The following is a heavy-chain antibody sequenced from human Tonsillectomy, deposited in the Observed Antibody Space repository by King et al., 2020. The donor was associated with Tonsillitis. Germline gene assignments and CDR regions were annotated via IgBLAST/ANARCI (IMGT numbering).Heavy chain of an antibody. V-gene: IGHV2-70*01. J-gene: IGHJ3*02. D-gene: IGHD3-10*01. CDR3: ARISNYYGSGSGDAFDI. CDR2: IDWDDDK. Sequence: TLKESGPALVKPTQTLTLTCTFSGFSLTTSGMCVSWIRQPPGKALEWLALIDWDDDKYYTTSLKTRLTISKDTSKNQVVLTMTNMDPVDTATYYCARISNYYGSGSGDAFDIWGQGTMVTVSS. CDR1: GFSLTTSGMC.